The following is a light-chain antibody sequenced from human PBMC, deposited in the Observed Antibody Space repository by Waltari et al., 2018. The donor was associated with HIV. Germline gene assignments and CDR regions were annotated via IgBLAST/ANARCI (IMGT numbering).Light chain of an antibody. J-gene: IGLJ2*01. CDR3: TSYAGNSNFVV. CDR2: EVN. V-gene: IGLV2-8*01. Sequence: QSALTQPPSASGSPGQSVSISCPGPNSDVGAYDFVPWYHQHPGKAPKLIIYEVNKRPSGVPDRFSGSKSGNTASLIVSGLQAEDEGDYFCTSYAGNSNFVVFGGGTKLTVL. CDR1: NSDVGAYDF.